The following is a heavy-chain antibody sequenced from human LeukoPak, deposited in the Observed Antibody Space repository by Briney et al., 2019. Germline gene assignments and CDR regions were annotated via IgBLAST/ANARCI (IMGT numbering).Heavy chain of an antibody. Sequence: ASVKVSCKVSGYTLTELSMHWVRQAPGKGLEWMGGFDPEDGETIYAQKFQGRVTMTEDTSTDTAYTELSSLRSEDTAVYYCATDYGGGYSYGNLDYWGQGTLVTVSS. CDR3: ATDYGGGYSYGNLDY. V-gene: IGHV1-24*01. D-gene: IGHD5-18*01. J-gene: IGHJ4*02. CDR1: GYTLTELS. CDR2: FDPEDGET.